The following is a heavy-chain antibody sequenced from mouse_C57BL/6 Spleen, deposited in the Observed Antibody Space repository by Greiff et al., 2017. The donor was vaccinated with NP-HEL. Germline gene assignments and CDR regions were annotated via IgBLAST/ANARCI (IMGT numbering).Heavy chain of an antibody. D-gene: IGHD1-1*01. CDR2: IWRGGST. CDR1: GFSLTSYG. Sequence: VQLQQSGPGLVQPSQSLSITCTVSGFSLTSYGVHWVRQSPGKGLEWLGVIWRGGSTDYNAAFMSRLSITKDNSKSQVFFKMNSLQADDTAIYYCAKNKDYGSSYEYFDVWGTGTTVTVSS. CDR3: AKNKDYGSSYEYFDV. J-gene: IGHJ1*03. V-gene: IGHV2-5*01.